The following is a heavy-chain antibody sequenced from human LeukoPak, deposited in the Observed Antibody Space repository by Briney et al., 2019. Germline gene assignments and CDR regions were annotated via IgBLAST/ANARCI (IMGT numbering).Heavy chain of an antibody. CDR3: AKCGTTCYANAFYI. D-gene: IGHD2-2*01. Sequence: GGALRLSCAASGFTFSSYSVNWVRQAPGKGLEWLSYITSSSNTIYYADSVKGRFTISRDNSKNTLYMQMNSLRAEDAAVYYCAKCGTTCYANAFYIWGQGTMVTVSS. CDR1: GFTFSSYS. V-gene: IGHV3-48*01. CDR2: ITSSSNTI. J-gene: IGHJ3*02.